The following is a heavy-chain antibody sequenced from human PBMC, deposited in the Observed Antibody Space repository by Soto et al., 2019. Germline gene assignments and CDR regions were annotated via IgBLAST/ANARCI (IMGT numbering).Heavy chain of an antibody. CDR3: AKTGPSGGSGSYQFRIYYYYMDV. V-gene: IGHV3-23*01. D-gene: IGHD3-10*01. Sequence: PGGSLRLSCAASGFTFSSYAMSWVRQAPGKGLEWVSTISGRGDDTYYTDSVKGRFTISRDNSKNTLYVHMNSLRAEDTAVYYCAKTGPSGGSGSYQFRIYYYYMDVWGKGTTVTVSS. J-gene: IGHJ6*03. CDR1: GFTFSSYA. CDR2: ISGRGDDT.